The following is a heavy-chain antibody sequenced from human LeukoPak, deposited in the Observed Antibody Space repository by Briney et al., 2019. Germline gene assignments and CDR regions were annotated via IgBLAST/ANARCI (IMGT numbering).Heavy chain of an antibody. Sequence: PSETLSLTCAVCSGSISSYYWSWIRQPPGKGLEWIGYIYYSGSTNYNPSLKSRVTISVDTSKNQFSLKLSSVTAADTAVYYCARAPPYSYEDYWGQRTLVTVSS. CDR3: ARAPPYSYEDY. V-gene: IGHV4-59*01. J-gene: IGHJ4*02. D-gene: IGHD5-18*01. CDR2: IYYSGST. CDR1: SGSISSYY.